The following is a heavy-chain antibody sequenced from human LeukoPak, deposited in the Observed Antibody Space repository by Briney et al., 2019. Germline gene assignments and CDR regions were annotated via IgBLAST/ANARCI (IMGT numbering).Heavy chain of an antibody. CDR2: IYPGDSDT. D-gene: IGHD3-10*01. V-gene: IGHV5-51*01. J-gene: IGHJ3*02. Sequence: GESLKISCKGSGYSFTSYWIGWVRQMPGKGLEWMGIIYPGDSDTRYSPSFQGQVTISADKSISTAYLQWSSLKASDTAMYYCARQGRFYYGSGGYSWGDAFDIWGQGTMVTVSS. CDR3: ARQGRFYYGSGGYSWGDAFDI. CDR1: GYSFTSYW.